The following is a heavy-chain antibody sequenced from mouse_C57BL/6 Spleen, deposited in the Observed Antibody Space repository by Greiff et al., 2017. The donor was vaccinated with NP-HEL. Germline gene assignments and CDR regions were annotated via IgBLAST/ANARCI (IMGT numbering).Heavy chain of an antibody. V-gene: IGHV1-82*01. D-gene: IGHD1-1*01. J-gene: IGHJ2*01. CDR3: ASHYYGSSGSYFDY. CDR1: GYAFSSSW. CDR2: IYPGDGDT. Sequence: VQLQESGPELVKPGASVKISCKASGYAFSSSWMNWVKQRPGKGLEWIGRIYPGDGDTNYNGKFKGKATLTADKSSSTAYMQLSSLTSEDSAVYFCASHYYGSSGSYFDYWGQGTTLTVSS.